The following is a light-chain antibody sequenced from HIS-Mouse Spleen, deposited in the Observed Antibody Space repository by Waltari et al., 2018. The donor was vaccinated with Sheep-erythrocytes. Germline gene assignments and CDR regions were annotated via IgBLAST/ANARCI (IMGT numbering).Light chain of an antibody. Sequence: AIQMTQSPSSLSASVGDRVTITCRASQGIRNDVGWYQQKPGKATKLLIYAASILQSGVPSRFSGSGSGTDFTLTISSLQPEDFATYYCLQDYNYPYTFGQGTKLEIK. CDR2: AAS. V-gene: IGKV1-6*01. CDR1: QGIRND. J-gene: IGKJ2*01. CDR3: LQDYNYPYT.